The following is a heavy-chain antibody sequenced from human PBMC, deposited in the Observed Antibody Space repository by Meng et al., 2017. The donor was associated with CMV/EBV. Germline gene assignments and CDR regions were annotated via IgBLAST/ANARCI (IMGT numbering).Heavy chain of an antibody. D-gene: IGHD3-16*01. Sequence: GESLKISCEASGFSFSTSWMGWVRQAPGKGLEWVANIKQHGSEKYYVDSVKGRFTISRDDAKNSLYLQMNSLRVEDTAVYYCAREYGGWFDPWGQGTLVTVSS. CDR1: GFSFSTSW. J-gene: IGHJ5*02. CDR2: IKQHGSEK. CDR3: AREYGGWFDP. V-gene: IGHV3-7*01.